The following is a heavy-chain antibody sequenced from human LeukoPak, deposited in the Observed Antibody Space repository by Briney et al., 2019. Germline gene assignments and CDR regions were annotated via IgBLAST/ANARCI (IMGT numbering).Heavy chain of an antibody. J-gene: IGHJ4*02. CDR1: GFSFSSYS. D-gene: IGHD6-13*01. CDR3: ARDPGTLATYFDY. Sequence: GGSLRLSCAASGFSFSSYSMNWVRQAPGKGLEWVAFIRYDGSNKYYADSVKGRFTISRDDSKNTLYLQMNSLRAEDTAIYYCARDPGTLATYFDYWGPGTLVTVSS. CDR2: IRYDGSNK. V-gene: IGHV3-30*02.